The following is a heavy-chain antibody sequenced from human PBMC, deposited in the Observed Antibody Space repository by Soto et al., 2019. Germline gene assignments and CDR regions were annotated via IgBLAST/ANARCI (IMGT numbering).Heavy chain of an antibody. CDR3: ARSRYYDILTGYYPPRYYYYGMDV. V-gene: IGHV1-69*01. Sequence: QVQLVQSGAEVKKPGSSVKVSCKASGGTFSSYAISWVRQAPGQGLEWMGGIIPIFGTANYAQKFQGRVTITADESTSTAYMELSSLRSADTAVSYCARSRYYDILTGYYPPRYYYYGMDVWGQGTTVTVSS. D-gene: IGHD3-9*01. J-gene: IGHJ6*02. CDR1: GGTFSSYA. CDR2: IIPIFGTA.